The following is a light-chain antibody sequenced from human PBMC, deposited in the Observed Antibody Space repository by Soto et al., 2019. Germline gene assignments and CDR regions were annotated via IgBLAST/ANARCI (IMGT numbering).Light chain of an antibody. V-gene: IGKV3-11*01. Sequence: EIVLTQSPGTLSLSPGEIVTLSCRASQSVSSDLAWYQQKPGQAPRIIIYDASNRATGIPARFSGSGSGTDFTLTISSLEPEDVAVYYCQQRSNWPWTFGQGTKVDIK. CDR1: QSVSSD. CDR3: QQRSNWPWT. CDR2: DAS. J-gene: IGKJ1*01.